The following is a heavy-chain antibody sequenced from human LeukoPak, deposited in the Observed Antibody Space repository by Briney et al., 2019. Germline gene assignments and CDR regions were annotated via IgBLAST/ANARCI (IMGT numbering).Heavy chain of an antibody. CDR1: GFTFSSYW. CDR3: ARDSRVGASTGYYYYYYMDV. J-gene: IGHJ6*03. Sequence: GGSLRLSCAASGFTFSSYWMSWVRQAPGKGLEWVANIKQDGSEKYYVDSVKGRFTISRDNAKNSLYLQMNSLRAEDTAVYYCARDSRVGASTGYYYYYYMDVWGKGTTVTVSS. D-gene: IGHD1-26*01. CDR2: IKQDGSEK. V-gene: IGHV3-7*01.